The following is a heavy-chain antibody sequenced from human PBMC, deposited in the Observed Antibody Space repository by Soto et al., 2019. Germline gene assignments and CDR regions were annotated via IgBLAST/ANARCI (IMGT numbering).Heavy chain of an antibody. CDR1: GYTFTSYG. CDR2: ISAYNGNT. V-gene: IGHV1-18*04. D-gene: IGHD6-19*01. Sequence: ASVKVSCKASGYTFTSYGISWVRQAPGQGLEWMGWISAYNGNTNYAQKLQGRVTMTTDTSTSTAYMELRSLRSDDTAVYYCARDLPFLEVDGTAVHYYYYGMDVWGQGTTVTVSS. CDR3: ARDLPFLEVDGTAVHYYYYGMDV. J-gene: IGHJ6*02.